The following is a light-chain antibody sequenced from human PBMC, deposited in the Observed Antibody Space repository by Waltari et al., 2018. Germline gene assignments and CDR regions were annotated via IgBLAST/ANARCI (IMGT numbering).Light chain of an antibody. CDR2: KAS. V-gene: IGKV1-5*03. J-gene: IGKJ1*01. Sequence: DIEMTQSPSTVSASVGDRVPITSRTSQRISRWLAWYQQKPGKAPKLLISKASTLESGVPSRFSGSGSGTEFTLTISNLQVDDFAIYFCQQYNSYSMWTFGQGTKVEIK. CDR1: QRISRW. CDR3: QQYNSYSMWT.